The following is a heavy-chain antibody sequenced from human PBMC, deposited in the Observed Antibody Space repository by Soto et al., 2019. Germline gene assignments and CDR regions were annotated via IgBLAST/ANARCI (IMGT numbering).Heavy chain of an antibody. V-gene: IGHV1-2*01. CDR1: GYPVTAYY. Sequence: QLHLVQSGAVVKQPGASVTVSCSASGYPVTAYYMHCVRQAPGRGREWMGGINPATGAAKYTPAGQGRVTRPRDPSSRKFFMEPGGLTSGEKGVFYCARGGGVGVAGSAAFDLGGQGTLVTVSS. CDR3: ARGGGVGVAGSAAFDL. J-gene: IGHJ3*01. CDR2: INPATGAA. D-gene: IGHD3-3*01.